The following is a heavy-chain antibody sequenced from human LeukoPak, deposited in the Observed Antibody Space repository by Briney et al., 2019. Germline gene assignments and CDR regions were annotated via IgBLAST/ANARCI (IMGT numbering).Heavy chain of an antibody. CDR2: IYHSGTT. D-gene: IGHD6-6*01. V-gene: IGHV4-38-2*01. Sequence: PSETLSLTCAVSGYSISSGYYWGWIRQPPGKGLEWIGIIYHSGTTYQNPSLKSRVTLSVDTSKNQFSLQMNSVTAADTAVYYRARMISSSFSFDFWGRGTLVTVSS. CDR3: ARMISSSFSFDF. CDR1: GYSISSGYY. J-gene: IGHJ4*02.